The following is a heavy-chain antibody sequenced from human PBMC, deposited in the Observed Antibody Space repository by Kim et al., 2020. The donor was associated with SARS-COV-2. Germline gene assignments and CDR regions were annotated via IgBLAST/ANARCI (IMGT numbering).Heavy chain of an antibody. CDR3: ARAVITSNLTPFDY. D-gene: IGHD2-2*01. V-gene: IGHV4-59*01. Sequence: TPAHKTRVIITVDNATNQFSLKLSSVTAADTAVYYCARAVITSNLTPFDYWGQGILVTVSS. J-gene: IGHJ4*02.